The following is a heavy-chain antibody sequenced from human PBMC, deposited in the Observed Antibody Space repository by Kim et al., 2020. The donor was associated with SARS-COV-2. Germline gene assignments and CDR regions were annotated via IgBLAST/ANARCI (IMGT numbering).Heavy chain of an antibody. J-gene: IGHJ6*03. CDR2: MNPNSGNT. CDR1: GYTFTSYD. CDR3: ARGVMRQQLVLFIPLGYYYMDV. V-gene: IGHV1-8*01. Sequence: ASVKVSCKASGYTFTSYDINWVRQATGQGLEWMGWMNPNSGNTGYAQKFQGRVTMTRNTSISTAYMELSSLRSEDTAVYYCARGVMRQQLVLFIPLGYYYMDVWGKGTTVTVSS. D-gene: IGHD6-13*01.